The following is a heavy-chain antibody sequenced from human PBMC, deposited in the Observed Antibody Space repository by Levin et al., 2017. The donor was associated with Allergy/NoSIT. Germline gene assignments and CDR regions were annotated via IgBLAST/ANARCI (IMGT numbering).Heavy chain of an antibody. J-gene: IGHJ4*02. CDR2: IDWDGDT. D-gene: IGHD3-22*01. V-gene: IGHV2-70*01. CDR3: ARIPYYDSTGYHSHDY. CDR1: GFSITTRGMS. Sequence: SGPTLVKPTQTLTVTCTFPGFSITTRGMSVSWIRQPPGKALEWLALIDWDGDTYYSTSLGTRLTISKDTSKNQVVLTLTNIDPVDTATYYCARIPYYDSTGYHSHDYWGQGTLVTVSS.